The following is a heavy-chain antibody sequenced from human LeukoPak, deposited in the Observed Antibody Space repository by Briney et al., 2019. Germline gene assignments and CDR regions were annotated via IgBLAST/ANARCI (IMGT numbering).Heavy chain of an antibody. Sequence: PSETLSLTCAVSGGSISSGGYSWSWIRQPPGKGLEWIGYMYHSGTTHYNPSLKSRVTISVNRSKNQFSLKLSSVTAADTAVYYCARDPFYDSSLYNWFDPWGQGTLVTVSS. CDR3: ARDPFYDSSLYNWFDP. CDR1: GGSISSGGYS. CDR2: MYHSGTT. V-gene: IGHV4-30-2*01. D-gene: IGHD3-22*01. J-gene: IGHJ5*02.